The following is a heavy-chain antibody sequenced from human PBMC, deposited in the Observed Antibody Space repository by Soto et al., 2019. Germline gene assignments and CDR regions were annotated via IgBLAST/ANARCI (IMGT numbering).Heavy chain of an antibody. J-gene: IGHJ4*02. CDR3: ASTYYTGSSGPFDY. CDR2: IYYSGTT. Sequence: LSLTCTVSGDSISSGGYYWSWIRQHPGKGLEWIGYIYYSGTTYCNPSLESRVTISADTSENQFSLKVNSVTVADTAVYYCASTYYTGSSGPFDYWGQGTLVTVSS. V-gene: IGHV4-31*03. CDR1: GDSISSGGYY. D-gene: IGHD3-22*01.